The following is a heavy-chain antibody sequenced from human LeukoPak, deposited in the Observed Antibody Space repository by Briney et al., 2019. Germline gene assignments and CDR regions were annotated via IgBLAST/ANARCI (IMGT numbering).Heavy chain of an antibody. J-gene: IGHJ4*02. CDR1: GGSISSGSYY. Sequence: SETLSLTCTVSGGSISSGSYYWSWIRQPAGKGLEWIGRIYTGGSTNYNPSLKSRVTISVDTSKNQFSLKLSSVTAADTAVYYCASTDILTGSIDYWGQGTLVTVSS. CDR3: ASTDILTGSIDY. CDR2: IYTGGST. D-gene: IGHD3-9*01. V-gene: IGHV4-61*02.